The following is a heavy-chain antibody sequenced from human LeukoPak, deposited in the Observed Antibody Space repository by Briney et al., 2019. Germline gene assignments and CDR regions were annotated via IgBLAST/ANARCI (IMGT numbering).Heavy chain of an antibody. D-gene: IGHD6-19*01. CDR3: AGRIAVAGRLFDY. CDR2: IYSGGST. J-gene: IGHJ4*02. CDR1: GFTVSSNY. V-gene: IGHV3-53*01. Sequence: GGSLRLSCAASGFTVSSNYMSWVRQAPGKGLEWVSVIYSGGSTYYADSVKGRFTISRDNSKNTLYLQMNSLRAEDTAVYYCAGRIAVAGRLFDYRGQGTLVTVSS.